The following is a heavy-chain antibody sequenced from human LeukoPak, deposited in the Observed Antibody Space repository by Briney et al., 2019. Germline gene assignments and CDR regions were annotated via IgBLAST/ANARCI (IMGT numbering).Heavy chain of an antibody. CDR1: GGSFSGYY. D-gene: IGHD3-10*01. J-gene: IGHJ5*02. V-gene: IGHV4-34*01. CDR2: INHSGST. Sequence: SETLSLTCAVYGGSFSGYYWSWIRQPPGKGLEWIGEINHSGSTNYNPSLKSRVTISADTSKNQFSLKLSSVTAADTAVYYCARVRGDYYGSGIGNWFDPWGQGTLVTVSS. CDR3: ARVRGDYYGSGIGNWFDP.